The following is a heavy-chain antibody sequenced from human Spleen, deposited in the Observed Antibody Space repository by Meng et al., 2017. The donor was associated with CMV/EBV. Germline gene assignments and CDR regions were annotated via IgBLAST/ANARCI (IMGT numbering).Heavy chain of an antibody. J-gene: IGHJ6*02. D-gene: IGHD4-11*01. V-gene: IGHV4-34*01. CDR3: ARAPTVANYYGMDV. CDR1: GGSFSGYY. Sequence: SETLSLTCAVYGGSFSGYYWSWIRQPPGKGLEWIGEINHSGSTNYNPSLKSRVTISVDTSKNQFSLKLSSVTAADTAVYYCARAPTVANYYGMDVWGQGTTVTVSS. CDR2: INHSGST.